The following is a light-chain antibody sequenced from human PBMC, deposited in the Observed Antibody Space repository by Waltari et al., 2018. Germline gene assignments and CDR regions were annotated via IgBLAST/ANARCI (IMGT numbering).Light chain of an antibody. CDR2: WAS. J-gene: IGKJ1*01. Sequence: DIVMTQSPDSLAVSLGERATMNCKSSQGVLYSSNNKNYLAWYQQKPGQPPKLLIYWASTRESGVPDRFSGSGSGTDFTLTISSLQAEDVAVYYCQQYYSTPLTFGQGTKVEIK. CDR3: QQYYSTPLT. CDR1: QGVLYSSNNKNY. V-gene: IGKV4-1*01.